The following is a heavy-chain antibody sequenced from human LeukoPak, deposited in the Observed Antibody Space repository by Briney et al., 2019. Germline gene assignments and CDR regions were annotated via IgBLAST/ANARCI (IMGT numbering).Heavy chain of an antibody. CDR2: IYPGDSDT. V-gene: IGHV5-51*01. CDR3: ARHAHGSGSYFHYYYYMDV. CDR1: GYSFTSYW. Sequence: PGESLKISCKGSGYSFTSYWIGWVRQMPGKGLEWMGIIYPGDSDTRYSPSFQDQVTISADKSISTAYLQWSSLKASDTAMYYRARHAHGSGSYFHYYYYMDVWGKGTTVTVSS. D-gene: IGHD3-10*01. J-gene: IGHJ6*03.